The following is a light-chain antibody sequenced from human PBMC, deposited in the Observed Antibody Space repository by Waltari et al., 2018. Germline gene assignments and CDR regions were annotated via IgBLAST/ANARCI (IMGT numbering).Light chain of an antibody. Sequence: DVQLTQSPSSLSASVGDRVTITCQASQDIYNYLNWFQQKPGKAPKYLIYDASNLETGVPSRFSGSRSGTDFTFTISSLQPEDVATYYCQQYENFPYSFGQGTKLEIK. CDR1: QDIYNY. CDR2: DAS. CDR3: QQYENFPYS. J-gene: IGKJ2*03. V-gene: IGKV1-33*01.